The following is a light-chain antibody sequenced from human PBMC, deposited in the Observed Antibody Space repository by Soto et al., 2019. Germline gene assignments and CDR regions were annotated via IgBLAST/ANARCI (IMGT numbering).Light chain of an antibody. Sequence: EVVFTHSPVTRSFSPVDRAALSCKASQSVSRNYFAWYQQKPGQAPRLLIDGAPTRATGIPARFSGSGSGTEFTLTISSLQSEDFEVYYCQQYNNWPITFGQGTRLEIK. CDR3: QQYNNWPIT. J-gene: IGKJ5*01. CDR2: GAP. V-gene: IGKV3-15*01. CDR1: QSVSRN.